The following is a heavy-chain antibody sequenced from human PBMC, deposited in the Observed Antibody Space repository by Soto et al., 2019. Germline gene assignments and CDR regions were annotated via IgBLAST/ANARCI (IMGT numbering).Heavy chain of an antibody. CDR2: IYYSGST. D-gene: IGHD5-12*01. V-gene: IGHV4-31*03. CDR1: GGSISSGGYY. CDR3: ARLLRGYSGYSIGQRAFEI. Sequence: QVQLQESGPGLVKPSQTLSLTCTVSGGSISSGGYYWSWIRQHPGKGLEWIGYIYYSGSTYYNPSLKSRVNISGDTSNNQFSLKLSSVTAADTAVYYCARLLRGYSGYSIGQRAFEIWGQGTMVTVSS. J-gene: IGHJ3*02.